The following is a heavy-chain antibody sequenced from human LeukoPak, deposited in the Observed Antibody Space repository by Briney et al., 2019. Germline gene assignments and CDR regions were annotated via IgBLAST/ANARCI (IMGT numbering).Heavy chain of an antibody. CDR2: IYSGGNT. Sequence: GGSLRLSCAASGFTFASYSMNWVRQAPGKGLEWVALIYSGGNTHYADSVKGRFTISRDNSKNTLYLQMSSLRVEDTAVYYCTRDTPGIAASVSGGWGQGTLVIVSS. D-gene: IGHD6-13*01. V-gene: IGHV3-53*01. J-gene: IGHJ4*02. CDR1: GFTFASYS. CDR3: TRDTPGIAASVSGG.